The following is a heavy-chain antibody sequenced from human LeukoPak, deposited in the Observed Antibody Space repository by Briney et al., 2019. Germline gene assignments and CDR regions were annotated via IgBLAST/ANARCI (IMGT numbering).Heavy chain of an antibody. CDR2: ISYDGSNK. CDR1: GFTFSSYG. V-gene: IGHV3-30*18. D-gene: IGHD3-10*01. J-gene: IGHJ4*02. CDR3: AKVFEVRGARRPKDY. Sequence: PGGSLRLSCAASGFTFSSYGTHWVRQAPGKGLEWVAVISYDGSNKYYADSVKGRFTISRDNSKNTLYLQMNSLRAEDTAVYYCAKVFEVRGARRPKDYWGQGTLVIVSS.